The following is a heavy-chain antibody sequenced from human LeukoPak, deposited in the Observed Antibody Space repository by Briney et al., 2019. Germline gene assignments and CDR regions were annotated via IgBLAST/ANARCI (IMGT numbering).Heavy chain of an antibody. CDR2: ITSTSAYI. J-gene: IGHJ4*02. CDR3: GRVGGGGYPFDE. Sequence: GGSLRPSCAASGFAFSTYSMNWVRQAPGKGLEWVSSITSTSAYIYYADSVKGRFTISRDNAKNSLYLQMNSLRAEDMAVYYCGRVGGGGYPFDEGGQGALVTVSS. D-gene: IGHD3-16*01. CDR1: GFAFSTYS. V-gene: IGHV3-21*01.